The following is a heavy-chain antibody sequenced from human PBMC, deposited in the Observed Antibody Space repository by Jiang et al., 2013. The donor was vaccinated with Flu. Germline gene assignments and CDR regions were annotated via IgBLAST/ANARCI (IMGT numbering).Heavy chain of an antibody. CDR2: IDPSGGTT. V-gene: IGHV1-46*01. J-gene: IGHJ4*02. D-gene: IGHD2-15*01. Sequence: GAEVKKPGASVTVSCKASQYTFISYHIHWVRQAPGQGPEWMGIIDPSGGTTTYAQRFEGRLTMTRDTSTSTVYMELSSLRSEDTAVYYCARDHSPISMDYYFDYWGQGTLVTVSS. CDR3: ARDHSPISMDYYFDY. CDR1: QYTFISYH.